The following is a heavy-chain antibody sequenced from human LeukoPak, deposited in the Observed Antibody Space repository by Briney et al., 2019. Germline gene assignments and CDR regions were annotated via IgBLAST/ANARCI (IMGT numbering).Heavy chain of an antibody. J-gene: IGHJ4*02. D-gene: IGHD6-19*01. CDR3: AKEYSSGWF. CDR1: GFTFSSYA. Sequence: GRSLRLSCAASGFTFSSYAMHWVRQAPGKGLEWVAVISYDGSNKDYADSVKGRFTISRDNSKNTLYLQMNSLRAEDTAVYYCAKEYSSGWFWGQGTLVTVSS. CDR2: ISYDGSNK. V-gene: IGHV3-30-3*01.